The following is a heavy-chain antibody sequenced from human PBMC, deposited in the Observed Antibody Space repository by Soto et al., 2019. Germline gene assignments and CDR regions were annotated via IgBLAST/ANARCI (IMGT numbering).Heavy chain of an antibody. CDR3: ARHPPGGQWPGEANYFDY. CDR1: GGSISSSSYY. V-gene: IGHV4-39*01. D-gene: IGHD6-19*01. CDR2: IYYSGST. J-gene: IGHJ4*02. Sequence: SETLSLTCTVSGGSISSSSYYWGWIRQPPGKGLEWIGSIYYSGSTYYNPSLKSRVTISVDTSKNQFSLKLSSVTAADTAVYYCARHPPGGQWPGEANYFDYWGQGTLVTVSS.